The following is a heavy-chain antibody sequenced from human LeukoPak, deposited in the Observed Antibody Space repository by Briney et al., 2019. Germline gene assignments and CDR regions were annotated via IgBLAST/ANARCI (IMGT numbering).Heavy chain of an antibody. J-gene: IGHJ4*02. Sequence: PGRSLRLSCAASGFTFSSYATHWVRQAPGKGLEWVAVISYDGSNKYYADSVKGRFTISRDNSKNTLYLQMNSLRAEDTAVYYCARESAGYSYGHWGQGTLVTVSS. CDR2: ISYDGSNK. V-gene: IGHV3-30-3*01. CDR3: ARESAGYSYGH. CDR1: GFTFSSYA. D-gene: IGHD5-18*01.